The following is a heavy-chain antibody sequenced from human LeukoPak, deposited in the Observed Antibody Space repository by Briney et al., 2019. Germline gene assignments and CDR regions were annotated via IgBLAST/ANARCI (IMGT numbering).Heavy chain of an antibody. CDR3: ASVGENYGSGGDYFDY. Sequence: ASVKVSCKASGYTFTGHYIHWVRQAPGQGLEWMGWINPKNAATNYAQKFQGRVTMTRDTSTGTVYMEVNALRSDDTAVYYCASVGENYGSGGDYFDYWGQGTLVTVSS. J-gene: IGHJ4*02. CDR1: GYTFTGHY. CDR2: INPKNAAT. D-gene: IGHD3-10*01. V-gene: IGHV1-2*02.